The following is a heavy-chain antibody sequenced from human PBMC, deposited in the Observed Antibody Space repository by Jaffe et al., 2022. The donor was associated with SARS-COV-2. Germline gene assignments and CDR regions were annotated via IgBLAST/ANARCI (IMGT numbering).Heavy chain of an antibody. V-gene: IGHV3-43*02. Sequence: EVQLVESGGGVVQPGGSLRLSCAASGFTFDDYAMHWVRQAPGKGLEWVSLISGDGGSTYYADSVKGRFTISRDNSKNSLYLQMNSLRTEDTALYYCALLIMTTVNDVWGQGTTVTVSS. CDR2: ISGDGGST. D-gene: IGHD4-17*01. CDR3: ALLIMTTVNDV. CDR1: GFTFDDYA. J-gene: IGHJ6*02.